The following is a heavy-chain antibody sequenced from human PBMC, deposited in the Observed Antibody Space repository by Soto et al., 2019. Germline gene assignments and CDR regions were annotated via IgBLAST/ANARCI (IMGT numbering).Heavy chain of an antibody. CDR1: GFAFRSYA. CDR3: TNTEPSRYGRDV. CDR2: ISYDGSKK. D-gene: IGHD1-26*01. Sequence: VQLVXXGGGXXXXXXXLXXSCAASGFAFRSYAMHWVRQAPGKGLEGVADISYDGSKKDYADSVKGRFTISRDNSQNTLYLEMTGLRGEDTAVYYCTNTEPSRYGRDVWGQGTTVTVSS. J-gene: IGHJ6*01. V-gene: IGHV3-30*18.